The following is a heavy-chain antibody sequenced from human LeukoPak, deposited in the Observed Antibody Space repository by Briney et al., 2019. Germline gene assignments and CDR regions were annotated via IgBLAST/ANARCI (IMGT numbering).Heavy chain of an antibody. Sequence: SETLSLTCAVYDGSFSGYYWSLIRQPPGKGLEWIGEIKHSGSTNYNPSLKSRVTISVDTSKKQFSLKLSSVSAADTAMYYCARGVGAAAGLPPFDYWGQGTLVTVSS. CDR1: DGSFSGYY. CDR3: ARGVGAAAGLPPFDY. CDR2: IKHSGST. D-gene: IGHD6-13*01. V-gene: IGHV4-34*01. J-gene: IGHJ4*02.